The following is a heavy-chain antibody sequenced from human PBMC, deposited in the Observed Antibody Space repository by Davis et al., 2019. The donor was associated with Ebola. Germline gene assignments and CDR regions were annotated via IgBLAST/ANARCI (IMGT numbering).Heavy chain of an antibody. Sequence: GESLKISCAASGFTFRTYGMHWVRQAPGKGLEWVAVISYDGSNKYYADSVKGRFTISRDNSKNTLYLQMNSLRAEDTAVYYCAKSDGDPTYWGQGTLVTVSS. J-gene: IGHJ4*02. CDR3: AKSDGDPTY. CDR1: GFTFRTYG. D-gene: IGHD4-17*01. CDR2: ISYDGSNK. V-gene: IGHV3-30*18.